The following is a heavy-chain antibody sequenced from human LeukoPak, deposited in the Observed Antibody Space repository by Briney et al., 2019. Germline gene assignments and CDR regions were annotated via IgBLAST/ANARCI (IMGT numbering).Heavy chain of an antibody. V-gene: IGHV3-33*06. D-gene: IGHD2-15*01. CDR1: GFTFSSYG. J-gene: IGHJ4*02. CDR3: AKTGTPEMCSGGSCYQYYFDY. CDR2: IWYDGSNK. Sequence: GSLRLSCAASGFTFSSYGMHWVRQAPGKGLEWVAAIWYDGSNKYYADSVKGRFTISRDNSKNTLYLQMNSLRAEDTAVYYCAKTGTPEMCSGGSCYQYYFDYWGQGTLVTVSS.